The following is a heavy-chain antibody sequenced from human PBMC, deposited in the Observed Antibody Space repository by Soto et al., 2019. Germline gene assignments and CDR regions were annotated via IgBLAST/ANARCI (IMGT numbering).Heavy chain of an antibody. D-gene: IGHD2-15*01. Sequence: SETLSLTCAVSGFFISSGNYWGWIRKPPGKGLEWIGSIFHGGNTYYNPSLRSRVTISVDMSKDQFSLKLNSVTAADTAVYYCARARWYDAFDVWGQGTVVTVSS. V-gene: IGHV4-38-2*01. J-gene: IGHJ3*01. CDR2: IFHGGNT. CDR1: GFFISSGNY. CDR3: ARARWYDAFDV.